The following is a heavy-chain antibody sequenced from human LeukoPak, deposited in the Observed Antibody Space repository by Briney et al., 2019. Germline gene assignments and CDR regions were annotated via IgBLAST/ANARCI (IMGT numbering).Heavy chain of an antibody. V-gene: IGHV3-23*01. CDR1: GFTFSSYA. J-gene: IGHJ6*02. CDR2: ISGSGGNT. Sequence: GGPLRLSCAASGFTFSSYAMSWVRQAPGKGLEWVSSISGSGGNTYYADSVKGRFTISRDNAKNSLYLQMNSLRGEDTAVYYCARTWGSRYYGMDVWGQGTTVTVSS. D-gene: IGHD7-27*01. CDR3: ARTWGSRYYGMDV.